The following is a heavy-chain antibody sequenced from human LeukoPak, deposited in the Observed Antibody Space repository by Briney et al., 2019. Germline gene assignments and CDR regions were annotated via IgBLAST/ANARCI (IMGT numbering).Heavy chain of an antibody. CDR3: ARRVIAATLDY. D-gene: IGHD5-12*01. V-gene: IGHV4-39*01. CDR2: FYYGGTT. J-gene: IGHJ4*02. CDR1: GGSISSSSYY. Sequence: SETLSLTCTVSGGSISSSSYYWAWIRQPPGKGLEWIGSFYYGGTTFYNPSLKSRVTISADTSKNQFSLKVTSVTAADTAVYYCARRVIAATLDYWGQGILVTVSS.